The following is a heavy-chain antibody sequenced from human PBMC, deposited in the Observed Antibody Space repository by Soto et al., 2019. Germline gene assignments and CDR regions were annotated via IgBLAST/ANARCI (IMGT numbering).Heavy chain of an antibody. CDR3: ARALLGNRYHYYYYMDV. CDR2: IYYSGST. V-gene: IGHV4-59*01. J-gene: IGHJ6*03. Sequence: KPSETLSLTCTVSGGSISSYYWSWIRQPPGKGLEWIGYIYYSGSTNYNPSLKSRVTISVDTSKNQFSLKLSSVTAADTAVYYCARALLGNRYHYYYYMDVWGKGTTVTVSS. CDR1: GGSISSYY. D-gene: IGHD3-16*01.